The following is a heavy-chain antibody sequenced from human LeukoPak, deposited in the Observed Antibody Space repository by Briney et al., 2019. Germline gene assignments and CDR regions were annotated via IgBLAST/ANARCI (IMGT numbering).Heavy chain of an antibody. CDR3: ARDPDGCSGGSCGFDY. Sequence: GGSLRLSCAASGFTFSSYSMNWVRQAPGKGLEWVSSISSSSSYIYYADSVKGRFTISRDNAKNSLYLQMNSLRAEDTAVYYCARDPDGCSGGSCGFDYWGQGTLVTVSS. CDR1: GFTFSSYS. D-gene: IGHD2-15*01. J-gene: IGHJ4*02. CDR2: ISSSSSYI. V-gene: IGHV3-21*01.